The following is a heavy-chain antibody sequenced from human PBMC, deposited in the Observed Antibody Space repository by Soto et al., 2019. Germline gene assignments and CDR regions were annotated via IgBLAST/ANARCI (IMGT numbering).Heavy chain of an antibody. D-gene: IGHD3-3*01. Sequence: EVQLLESGGGLVQPGGSLRLSCAASGFTFSSYAMSWVRQAPGKGLEWVSAITGSGVSTYYADSVKGRFTVSRDNSKNTLYLQMNSLRAEDTAVYYCAKVFVFTIREGFDYWGLGTLVTVSS. J-gene: IGHJ4*02. CDR3: AKVFVFTIREGFDY. CDR2: ITGSGVST. V-gene: IGHV3-23*01. CDR1: GFTFSSYA.